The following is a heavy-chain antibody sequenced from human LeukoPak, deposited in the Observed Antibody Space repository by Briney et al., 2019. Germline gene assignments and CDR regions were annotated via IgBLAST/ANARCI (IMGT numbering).Heavy chain of an antibody. D-gene: IGHD2-21*01. V-gene: IGHV3-23*01. CDR2: ISGSGGST. CDR1: GFTFSSYA. Sequence: GGSLKLSCAASGFTFSSYAMSWVRQAPGKGLEWVSAISGSGGSTYYADSVKGRFTISRDNSKNTLYLQMNSLRAEDTAVYYCAKVWWEESTFDYWGQGTLVTVSS. CDR3: AKVWWEESTFDY. J-gene: IGHJ4*02.